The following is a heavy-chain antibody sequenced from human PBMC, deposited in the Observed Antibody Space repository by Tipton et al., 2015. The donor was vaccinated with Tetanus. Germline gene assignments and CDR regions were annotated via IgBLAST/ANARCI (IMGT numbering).Heavy chain of an antibody. CDR3: ARGRRIQLWNDAFDI. Sequence: TLSLTCAVYGGSLSHYYWSWIRQPPGKGLEWIGESNHSGSTNYSPSLKSRVTISVDTSKNLFSLKLSSVTAADTAVYYCARGRRIQLWNDAFDIWGQGTMVTVSS. J-gene: IGHJ3*02. V-gene: IGHV4-34*01. D-gene: IGHD5-18*01. CDR1: GGSLSHYY. CDR2: SNHSGST.